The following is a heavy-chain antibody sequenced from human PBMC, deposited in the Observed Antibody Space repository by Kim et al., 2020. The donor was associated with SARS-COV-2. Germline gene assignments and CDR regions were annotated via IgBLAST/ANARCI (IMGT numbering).Heavy chain of an antibody. Sequence: ASVKVSCKASGYTFSSYAMHWVRQAPGQRLEWMGWINAGNGNTKYSQKFQGRVTITRDTSVSTAYMELSSLRSEDTAVYYCARGLLNQLLFIAVACTFDYCGQGTLVTVCS. CDR3: ARGLLNQLLFIAVACTFDY. V-gene: IGHV1-3*01. CDR2: INAGNGNT. CDR1: GYTFSSYA. J-gene: IGHJ4*02. D-gene: IGHD6-19*01.